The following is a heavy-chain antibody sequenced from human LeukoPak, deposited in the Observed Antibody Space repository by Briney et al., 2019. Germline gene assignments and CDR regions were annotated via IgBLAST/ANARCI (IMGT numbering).Heavy chain of an antibody. J-gene: IGHJ4*02. CDR3: ATESGSGSSRRDFDY. D-gene: IGHD6-13*01. CDR1: GYTFTSYY. V-gene: IGHV1-46*01. CDR2: INPSGGST. Sequence: ASVKVSCKASGYTFTSYYMHWVRQAPGQGLEWMGLINPSGGSTSYAQKFQGRVTMTRDTSTSTVYMELSSLRSEDTAVYYCATESGSGSSRRDFDYWGQGTLVTVSS.